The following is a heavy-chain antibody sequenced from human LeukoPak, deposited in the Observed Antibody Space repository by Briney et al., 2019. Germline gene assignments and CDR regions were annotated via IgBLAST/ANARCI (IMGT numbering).Heavy chain of an antibody. CDR3: AKGVVVVAAKYYFDY. D-gene: IGHD2-15*01. V-gene: IGHV3-23*01. J-gene: IGHJ4*02. Sequence: PGGSLRLSCTASGFTFGDYAMTWVRQAPGKGLEWVSAISGSGDSTYYADSVKGRFTISRDNSKNTLYLQMNSLRAEDTAVYYCAKGVVVVAAKYYFDYWGQGTLVTVSS. CDR1: GFTFGDYA. CDR2: ISGSGDST.